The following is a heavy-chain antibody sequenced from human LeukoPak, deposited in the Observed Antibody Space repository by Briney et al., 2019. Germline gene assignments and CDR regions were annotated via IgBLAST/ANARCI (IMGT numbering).Heavy chain of an antibody. CDR2: IYYSGTT. V-gene: IGHV4-61*08. J-gene: IGHJ4*02. Sequence: SETLSLTCTVSGASVSRGGYYWRWIRQPPGKGLEWIGYIYYSGTTKYNPSLKSRGTISVDTSKNQFFLKLSSVTAADTAVYYCATDRVSSDSLDYWGQGILVTVSS. CDR3: ATDRVSSDSLDY. D-gene: IGHD6-6*01. CDR1: GASVSRGGYY.